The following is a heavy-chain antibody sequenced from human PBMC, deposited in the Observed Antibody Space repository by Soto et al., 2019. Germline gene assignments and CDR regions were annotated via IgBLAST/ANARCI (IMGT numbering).Heavy chain of an antibody. CDR3: ARFYYDSSGYLPSPYYYYYGMDV. V-gene: IGHV3-21*01. CDR2: ISSSSYYI. J-gene: IGHJ6*02. CDR1: GFTFSSYS. Sequence: PGGSLRLSCAASGFTFSSYSMNWVRQAPGKGLEWVSSISSSSYYIYYADSVKGRFTISRDNAKNSLYLQMNSLRAEDTAVYYCARFYYDSSGYLPSPYYYYYGMDVWGQGTTVTVSS. D-gene: IGHD3-22*01.